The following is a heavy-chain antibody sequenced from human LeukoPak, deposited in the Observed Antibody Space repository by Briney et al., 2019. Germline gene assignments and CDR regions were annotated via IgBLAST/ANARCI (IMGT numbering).Heavy chain of an antibody. CDR3: AKDLHVLRFLEWHSYYFDY. D-gene: IGHD3-3*01. J-gene: IGHJ4*02. V-gene: IGHV3-23*01. Sequence: PGGSLRLSCAASGFTFSSYATSWVRQTPGKGLEWVSAISGSGGSTYYADSVKGRFTISRDSSKNTLYLQMNSLRAEDTAVYYCAKDLHVLRFLEWHSYYFDYWGQGTLVTVSS. CDR2: ISGSGGST. CDR1: GFTFSSYA.